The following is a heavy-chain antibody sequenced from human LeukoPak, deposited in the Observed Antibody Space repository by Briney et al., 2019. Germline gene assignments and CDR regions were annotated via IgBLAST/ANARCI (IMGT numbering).Heavy chain of an antibody. Sequence: GGSLRLSCAASGFSFSIYTMNWVRQAPGKGLEWVSYISSASSSIYYAESVKGRFTVSRDNAKKSLYLQMNSLRAEDTAVYYCARDHPENIVVVVAATPRKNYMDVWGKGTTVTVSS. V-gene: IGHV3-48*01. CDR3: ARDHPENIVVVVAATPRKNYMDV. CDR1: GFSFSIYT. D-gene: IGHD2-15*01. J-gene: IGHJ6*03. CDR2: ISSASSSI.